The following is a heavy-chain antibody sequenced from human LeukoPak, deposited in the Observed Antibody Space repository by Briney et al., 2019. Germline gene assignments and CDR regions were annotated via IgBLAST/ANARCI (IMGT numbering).Heavy chain of an antibody. Sequence: SETLSLTCTVSGGSISSGGYYWSWIRQHPGKGLEWIGYIYYSRSTYYNPSLKSRVTISVDTSKNQFSLKLSSVTAADTAVYYCARRHNWNYIDYWGQGTLVTVSS. J-gene: IGHJ4*02. V-gene: IGHV4-31*03. CDR2: IYYSRST. CDR3: ARRHNWNYIDY. D-gene: IGHD1-20*01. CDR1: GGSISSGGYY.